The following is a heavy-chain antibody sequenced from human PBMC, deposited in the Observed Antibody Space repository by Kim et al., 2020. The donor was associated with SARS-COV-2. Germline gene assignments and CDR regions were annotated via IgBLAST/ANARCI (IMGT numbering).Heavy chain of an antibody. CDR2: IYTSGST. J-gene: IGHJ3*02. D-gene: IGHD3-10*01. CDR1: GGSISSGSYY. CDR3: ARDQGPMVRGVKDAFDI. Sequence: SETLSLTCTVSGGSISSGSYYWSWIRQPAGKGLEWIGRIYTSGSTNYNPSLKSRVTISVDTSKNQFSLKLSSVTAADTAVYYCARDQGPMVRGVKDAFDIWGQGTMVTVSS. V-gene: IGHV4-61*02.